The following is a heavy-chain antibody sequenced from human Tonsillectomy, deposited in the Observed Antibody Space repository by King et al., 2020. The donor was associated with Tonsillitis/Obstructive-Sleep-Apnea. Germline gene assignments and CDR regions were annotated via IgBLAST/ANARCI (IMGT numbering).Heavy chain of an antibody. Sequence: VQLVESGGGLVQPGRSVRLSCAGSGFTFDDYAMYWVRQPPGKGLEWVSGISWNSADIGYADSVKGRFTISRDNAKNSLFLQMNSLRAEDTALYYCAKDVRQAGSYYNNAFDIWGQGTMVTVPS. CDR3: AKDVRQAGSYYNNAFDI. J-gene: IGHJ3*02. V-gene: IGHV3-9*01. CDR2: ISWNSADI. CDR1: GFTFDDYA. D-gene: IGHD1-26*01.